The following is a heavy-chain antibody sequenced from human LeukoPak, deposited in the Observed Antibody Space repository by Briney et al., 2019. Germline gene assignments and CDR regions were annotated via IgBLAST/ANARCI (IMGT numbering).Heavy chain of an antibody. CDR2: IYYSGST. CDR3: ARVSFYYGSGSYYSSFDP. J-gene: IGHJ5*02. D-gene: IGHD3-10*01. Sequence: PSETLSLTCTVSGGSISSYYWSWIRQPPGKGLEWIGYIYYSGSTNYNPSLKSRVTISADTSKNQFSLKLSSVTAADTAVYYCARVSFYYGSGSYYSSFDPWGQGTLVTVPS. CDR1: GGSISSYY. V-gene: IGHV4-59*01.